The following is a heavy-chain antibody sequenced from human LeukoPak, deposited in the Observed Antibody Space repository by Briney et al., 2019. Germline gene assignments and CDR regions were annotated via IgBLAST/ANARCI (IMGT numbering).Heavy chain of an antibody. CDR2: IYYSGNT. J-gene: IGHJ2*01. Sequence: SETLSLTCTVSGGSISSYYWSWIRQPPGKGLEWIGCIYYSGNTNYNPSLKSRVTISADTSKNQFSLKLSSVTAADTAVYYCARDSLGYGGSWYFDLWGRGTLVTVSS. V-gene: IGHV4-59*01. CDR3: ARDSLGYGGSWYFDL. CDR1: GGSISSYY. D-gene: IGHD4-23*01.